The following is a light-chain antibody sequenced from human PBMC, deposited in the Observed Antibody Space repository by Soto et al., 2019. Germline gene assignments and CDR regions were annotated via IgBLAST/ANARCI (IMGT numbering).Light chain of an antibody. CDR3: HQYGISPPRT. J-gene: IGKJ1*01. Sequence: EIVLTQSPGTLPLSPGERATLSCRASQSVSSNYLAWYQQKPGQAPRLLIYGASSRATGIPDRFSGSGSGTDFTLTIGRLEPEDFAVYYCHQYGISPPRTFGQGTKVDIK. CDR2: GAS. V-gene: IGKV3-20*01. CDR1: QSVSSNY.